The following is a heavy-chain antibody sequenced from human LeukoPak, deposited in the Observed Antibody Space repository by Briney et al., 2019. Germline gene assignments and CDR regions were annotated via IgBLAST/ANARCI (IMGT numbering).Heavy chain of an antibody. CDR2: INPNSGGT. D-gene: IGHD3-10*01. CDR1: GYTFTGYY. Sequence: GASVKVSCKASGYTFTGYYMHWVRQAPGQGLEWMGWINPNSGGTNYAQKLQGRVTMTTDTSTSTAYMELRSLRSDDTAVYYCARDLWFGESPLDYWGQGTLVTVSS. J-gene: IGHJ4*02. V-gene: IGHV1-2*02. CDR3: ARDLWFGESPLDY.